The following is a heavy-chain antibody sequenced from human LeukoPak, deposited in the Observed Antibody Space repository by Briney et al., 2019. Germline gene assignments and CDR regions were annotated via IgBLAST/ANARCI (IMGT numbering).Heavy chain of an antibody. Sequence: SVKVSCKASGGTFSSYAISWVRQAPGQGLEWMGGIIPIFGTANYAQKFQGRVTITADESTSTAYMELRSLRSDDTAVYYCARDFQTYYYYGMDVWGQGTTVTVSS. CDR2: IIPIFGTA. CDR1: GGTFSSYA. CDR3: ARDFQTYYYYGMDV. V-gene: IGHV1-69*13. J-gene: IGHJ6*02.